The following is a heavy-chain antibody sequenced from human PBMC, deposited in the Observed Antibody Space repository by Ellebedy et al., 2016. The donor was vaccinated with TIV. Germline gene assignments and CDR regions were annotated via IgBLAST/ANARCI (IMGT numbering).Heavy chain of an antibody. CDR1: GFPFSSYW. CDR2: INRDGGSI. V-gene: IGHV3-74*01. Sequence: GGSLRLXXEGSGFPFSSYWMHWVRQVPGKGLVWVSRINRDGGSITYANFVKGRFTTSRDNAKKTLFLQMNSLTAEDTAVYYCARDVSYSLDVWGQGTTVTVSS. CDR3: ARDVSYSLDV. D-gene: IGHD3-16*02. J-gene: IGHJ6*02.